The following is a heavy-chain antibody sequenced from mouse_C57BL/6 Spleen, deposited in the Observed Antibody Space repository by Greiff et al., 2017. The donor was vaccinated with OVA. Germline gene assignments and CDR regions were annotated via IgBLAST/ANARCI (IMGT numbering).Heavy chain of an antibody. J-gene: IGHJ2*01. Sequence: VQLVESGAELVRPGASVTLSCKASGYTFPDYEMHWVKQTPVHGLEWIGAIDPETVGPAYNQKFKGKAILTADKSSSTAYMELRSLTSEDSAVYYCTRYDSSTVWYYFDYWGQGTTLTVSS. CDR2: IDPETVGP. V-gene: IGHV1-15*01. CDR3: TRYDSSTVWYYFDY. CDR1: GYTFPDYE. D-gene: IGHD1-1*01.